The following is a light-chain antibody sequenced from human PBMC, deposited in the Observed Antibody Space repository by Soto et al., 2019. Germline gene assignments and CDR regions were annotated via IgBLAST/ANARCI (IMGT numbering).Light chain of an antibody. CDR3: QLRSTSPFT. V-gene: IGKV3-11*01. CDR1: QSVSTY. Sequence: EIVLTQSPATLSLSPGEIATLSFRASQSVSTYLAWYQQKPGQAPRLLIYDESNRANGIPARSSGSGSGIDFALTISRLEPEDFAVYYCQLRSTSPFTFVTGTKVEIK. J-gene: IGKJ3*01. CDR2: DES.